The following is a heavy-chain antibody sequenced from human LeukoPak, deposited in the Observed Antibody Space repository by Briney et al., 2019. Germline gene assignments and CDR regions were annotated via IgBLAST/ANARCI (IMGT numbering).Heavy chain of an antibody. CDR2: FDPEDGET. V-gene: IGHV1-24*01. Sequence: ASVKVSCKVSGYTLTELSMHWVRQAPGKGLEWMGGFDPEDGETIYAQKFQGRVTMTEDTSTDTAYMELSSLRSEDTAVYYCARSAWGPAAEGAFDIWGQGTMVTVSS. J-gene: IGHJ3*02. CDR1: GYTLTELS. CDR3: ARSAWGPAAEGAFDI. D-gene: IGHD2-2*01.